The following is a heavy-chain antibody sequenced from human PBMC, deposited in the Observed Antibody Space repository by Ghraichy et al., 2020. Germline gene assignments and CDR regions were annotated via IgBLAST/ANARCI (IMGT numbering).Heavy chain of an antibody. CDR1: GGSISSSSYY. J-gene: IGHJ4*02. V-gene: IGHV4-39*01. CDR2: IYYSGST. Sequence: ETLSLTCTVSGGSISSSSYYWGWIRQPPGKGLEWIGSIYYSGSTYYNPSLKSRVTISVDTSKNQFSLKLSSVTAADTAVYYCARSGQWLVPYYFDYWGQGTLVTVSS. D-gene: IGHD6-19*01. CDR3: ARSGQWLVPYYFDY.